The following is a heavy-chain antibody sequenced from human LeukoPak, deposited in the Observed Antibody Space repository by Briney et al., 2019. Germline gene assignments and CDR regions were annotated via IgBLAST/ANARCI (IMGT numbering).Heavy chain of an antibody. CDR3: ARIAVAGGRGWSRNYYYYMDV. D-gene: IGHD6-19*01. Sequence: ASVKVSCKASGGTFSSYAISWVRQAPGQGLEWMGRIIPILGIANYAQKFQGRVTITADKSTSTAYMELSSLRSEDTAVYYCARIAVAGGRGWSRNYYYYMDVWGKGTTVTVSS. J-gene: IGHJ6*03. V-gene: IGHV1-69*04. CDR1: GGTFSSYA. CDR2: IIPILGIA.